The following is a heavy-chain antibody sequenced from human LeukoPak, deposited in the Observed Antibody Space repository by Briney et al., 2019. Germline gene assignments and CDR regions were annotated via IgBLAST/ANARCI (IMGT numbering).Heavy chain of an antibody. J-gene: IGHJ6*03. CDR1: GFTFSSYW. CDR3: AREDCSGGSCYSIYYYYYMDV. D-gene: IGHD2-15*01. Sequence: PGGSLRLSCAASGFTFSSYWMSWVRQAPGKGLEWVANIKQDGIEKYYVDSVKGRFTISRDNAKNSLYLQMNSLRAEDTAVYYCAREDCSGGSCYSIYYYYYMDVWGKGTTVTVSS. V-gene: IGHV3-7*01. CDR2: IKQDGIEK.